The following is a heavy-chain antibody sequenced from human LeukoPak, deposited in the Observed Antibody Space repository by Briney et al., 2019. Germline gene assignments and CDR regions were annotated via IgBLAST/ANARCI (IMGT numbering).Heavy chain of an antibody. V-gene: IGHV3-23*01. Sequence: PGGSLRPSCAAAGLTFSSYAMGWVRQAPGNGLEWVSGISGRGASTCSADSLKGRFTISRDNSKNTVYLGMNNLRAEDTAVYYCSKGIGSTSLYWPFDCWGQGTLVTVAS. D-gene: IGHD6-13*01. CDR2: ISGRGAST. J-gene: IGHJ4*02. CDR3: SKGIGSTSLYWPFDC. CDR1: GLTFSSYA.